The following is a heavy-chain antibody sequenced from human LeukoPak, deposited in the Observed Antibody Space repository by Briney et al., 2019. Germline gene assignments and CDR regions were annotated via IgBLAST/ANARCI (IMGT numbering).Heavy chain of an antibody. CDR1: GFTFSSYD. V-gene: IGHV3-13*01. CDR3: ARGLRSGIAVAGSGMDV. CDR2: SGTAGDT. D-gene: IGHD6-19*01. Sequence: GGSLRLSCAASGFTFSSYDMHGVRQATGKGREGVAASGTAGDTYYPGSGKGRFTISRENAKNSLYLKMNSLRAGDTAVYYCARGLRSGIAVAGSGMDVWGQGTTVTVSS. J-gene: IGHJ6*02.